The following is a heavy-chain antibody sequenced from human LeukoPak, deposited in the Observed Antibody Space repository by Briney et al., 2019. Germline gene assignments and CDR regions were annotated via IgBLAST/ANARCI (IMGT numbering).Heavy chain of an antibody. CDR1: GGSFSYYY. J-gene: IGHJ6*03. CDR2: INHTGST. CDR3: ARRAAAVTMRYYYYMDV. V-gene: IGHV4-34*01. Sequence: SETLSLTCAVYGGSFSYYYWTWIRQPPGKGLEWIGEINHTGSTNYNPSLKSRVTISVDTSKNQFSLKLSSVTAADTAVYYCARRAAAVTMRYYYYMDVWGKGTTVTISS. D-gene: IGHD4-17*01.